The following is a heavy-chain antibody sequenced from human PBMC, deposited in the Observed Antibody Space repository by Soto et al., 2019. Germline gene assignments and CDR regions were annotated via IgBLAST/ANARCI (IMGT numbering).Heavy chain of an antibody. J-gene: IGHJ6*02. Sequence: QVQLQQWGAGLLKPSETLSLTCAVYGGSFSGYYWSWIRQPPGKGLEWIGEINHSGSTNHNPSLKRRVTISVDTSKNQFSLKLSSVTAADTAVYYCARPTRQWLGLRYYYGMDVWGQGTTVTVSS. V-gene: IGHV4-34*01. CDR1: GGSFSGYY. CDR2: INHSGST. D-gene: IGHD6-19*01. CDR3: ARPTRQWLGLRYYYGMDV.